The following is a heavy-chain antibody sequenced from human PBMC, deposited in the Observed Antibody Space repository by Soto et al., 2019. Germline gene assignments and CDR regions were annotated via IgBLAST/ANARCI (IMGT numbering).Heavy chain of an antibody. CDR2: IYSGGST. CDR1: GFTVSSNY. Sequence: SGGSLRLSCAASGFTVSSNYMSWVRQAPGKGLEWVSVIYSGGSTYYADSVKGRFTISRDNSKNTLYLQMNSLRAEDTAVYYCASSILGYCSSTSCQSPCWGQGTLVTVSS. D-gene: IGHD2-2*01. CDR3: ASSILGYCSSTSCQSPC. J-gene: IGHJ4*02. V-gene: IGHV3-66*01.